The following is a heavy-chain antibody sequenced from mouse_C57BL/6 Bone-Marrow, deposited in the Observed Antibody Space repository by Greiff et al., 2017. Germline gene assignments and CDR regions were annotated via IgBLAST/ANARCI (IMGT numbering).Heavy chain of an antibody. Sequence: VQLQQPGAELVMPGASVKLSCKASGYTFTSYWMHWVKQRPGQGLEWIGEIDPSDSYTNYNQKFKGKSTLTVDKSSSTAYMQLSSLTAEDSAVYYCARRSYDGYYWGQGTTLTVSS. CDR2: IDPSDSYT. D-gene: IGHD2-3*01. J-gene: IGHJ2*01. CDR3: ARRSYDGYY. V-gene: IGHV1-69*01. CDR1: GYTFTSYW.